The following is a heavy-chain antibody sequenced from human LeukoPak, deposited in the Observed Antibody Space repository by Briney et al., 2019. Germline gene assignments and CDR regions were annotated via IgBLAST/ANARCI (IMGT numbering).Heavy chain of an antibody. Sequence: SQTLSLTCTVSGGSISSGGYYWSWIRQPPGKGLEWIGYIYYSGSTYYNPSLKSRVTISVDTSKNQFSLKLSSVTAADTAVYYCARVGTDYGDYSGAFDIWSQGTMVTVSS. J-gene: IGHJ3*02. CDR2: IYYSGST. D-gene: IGHD4-17*01. CDR1: GGSISSGGYY. V-gene: IGHV4-31*03. CDR3: ARVGTDYGDYSGAFDI.